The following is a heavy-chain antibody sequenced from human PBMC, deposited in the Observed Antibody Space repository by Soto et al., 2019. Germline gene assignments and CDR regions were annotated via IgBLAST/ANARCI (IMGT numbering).Heavy chain of an antibody. V-gene: IGHV5-51*01. Sequence: GESLKISCNGSGYSFTSDWIAWVRQMPGKGLEWMGIIYPGDSDTRYSPSFQGQVTISADKSISTAYLQWSSLKVSDSAMYFCARQSGSKGWFDPWGQGTLVTVSS. J-gene: IGHJ5*02. CDR3: ARQSGSKGWFDP. D-gene: IGHD1-26*01. CDR1: GYSFTSDW. CDR2: IYPGDSDT.